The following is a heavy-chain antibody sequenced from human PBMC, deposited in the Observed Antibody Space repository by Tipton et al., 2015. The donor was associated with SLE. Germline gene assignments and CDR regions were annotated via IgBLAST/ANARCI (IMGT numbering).Heavy chain of an antibody. V-gene: IGHV4-30-4*01. CDR2: IYYSGST. CDR3: ARDLSIADAFDI. D-gene: IGHD2/OR15-2a*01. J-gene: IGHJ3*02. CDR1: GGSISSGDYY. Sequence: TLSLTCTVSGGSISSGDYYWSWIRQPPGKGLEWIGYIYYSGSTNYNPSLKSRVTISVDTSKNQFSLKLSSVTAADTAVYYCARDLSIADAFDIWGQGTMVTVSS.